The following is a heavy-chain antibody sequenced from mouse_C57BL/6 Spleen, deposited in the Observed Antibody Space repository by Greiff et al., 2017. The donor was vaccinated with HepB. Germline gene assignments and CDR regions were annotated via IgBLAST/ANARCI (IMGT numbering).Heavy chain of an antibody. D-gene: IGHD2-4*01. CDR2: INPNNGGT. CDR3: AREVPLYYDSFDY. CDR1: GYTFTDYY. Sequence: VQLQQSGPELVKPGASVKISCKASGYTFTDYYMNWVKQSHGKSLEWIGAINPNNGGTSYNQKFKGKATLTVAKSSSTAYMELRSLTSEDSAVYYCAREVPLYYDSFDYWGQGTTLTVSS. V-gene: IGHV1-26*01. J-gene: IGHJ2*01.